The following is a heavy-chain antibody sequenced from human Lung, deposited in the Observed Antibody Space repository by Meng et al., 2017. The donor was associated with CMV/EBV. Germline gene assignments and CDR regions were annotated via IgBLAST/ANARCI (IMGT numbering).Heavy chain of an antibody. V-gene: IGHV4-4*02. CDR3: LRRSGGSV. CDR1: GYSITNHNW. CDR2: IPHRGSS. D-gene: IGHD3-10*01. Sequence: QVQLRGSGPALVKPSDTLSLTCAFSGYSITNHNWWAWVRQPPGKGLEWIGEIPHRGSSAYNPSLKSRVSMSIDKSKNQFSLKLTSVTAADTAVYHCLRRSGGSVWGQGTLVTVSS. J-gene: IGHJ1*01.